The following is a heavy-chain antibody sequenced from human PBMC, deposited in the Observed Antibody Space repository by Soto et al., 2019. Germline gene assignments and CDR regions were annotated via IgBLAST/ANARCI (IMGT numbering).Heavy chain of an antibody. V-gene: IGHV1-69*13. D-gene: IGHD3-22*01. J-gene: IGHJ4*02. Sequence: GASVKVSCKASGGTFSSYAISWVRQAPGRGLEWMGGIIPIFGTANYAQKFQGRVTITADESTSTAYMELSSLRSEDTAVYYCARTPVVPQYYFDYWGQGTLVTVSP. CDR3: ARTPVVPQYYFDY. CDR1: GGTFSSYA. CDR2: IIPIFGTA.